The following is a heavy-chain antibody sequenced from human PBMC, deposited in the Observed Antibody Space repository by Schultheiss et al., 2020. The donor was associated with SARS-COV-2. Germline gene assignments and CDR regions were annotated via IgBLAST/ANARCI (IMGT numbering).Heavy chain of an antibody. D-gene: IGHD6-6*01. V-gene: IGHV4-34*01. CDR3: ARVRIAARSNFDY. J-gene: IGHJ4*02. Sequence: SQTLSLTCAVYGGSFSGYYWSWIRQPPGKGLEWIGEINHSGSTNYNPSLKSRVTISVDTSKNQFSLKLSSVTAADTAVYYCARVRIAARSNFDYWGQGTLVTVAS. CDR1: GGSFSGYY. CDR2: INHSGST.